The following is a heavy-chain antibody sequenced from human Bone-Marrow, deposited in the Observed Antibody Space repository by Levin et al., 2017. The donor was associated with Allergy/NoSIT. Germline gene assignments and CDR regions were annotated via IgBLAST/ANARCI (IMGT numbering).Heavy chain of an antibody. CDR1: GGSISSGDYY. CDR2: IYYSGST. J-gene: IGHJ5*02. CDR3: AREISWATGTNTRGYNWFDP. V-gene: IGHV4-30-4*01. D-gene: IGHD1-7*01. Sequence: SETLSLTCTVSGGSISSGDYYWSWIRQPPGKGLEWIGYIYYSGSTYYNPSLKSRVTISVDTSKNQFSLKLSSVTAADTAVYYCAREISWATGTNTRGYNWFDPWGQGTLVTVSS.